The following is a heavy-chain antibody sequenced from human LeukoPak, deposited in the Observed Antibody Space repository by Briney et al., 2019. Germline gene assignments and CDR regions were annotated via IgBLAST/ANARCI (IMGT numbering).Heavy chain of an antibody. Sequence: SGGSLRLSCAASGFTFSGFWMHWVRQAPGKGLVWVSCISFDGSDATYADSVKGRFTISRDNAENSLYLQMNSLRAEDTAVYYCARVVGRYGYGMDVWGQGTTVTVSS. CDR3: ARVVGRYGYGMDV. D-gene: IGHD2-15*01. CDR2: ISFDGSDA. J-gene: IGHJ6*02. CDR1: GFTFSGFW. V-gene: IGHV3-74*01.